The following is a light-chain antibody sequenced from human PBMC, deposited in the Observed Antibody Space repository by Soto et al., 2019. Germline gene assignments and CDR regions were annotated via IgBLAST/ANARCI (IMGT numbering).Light chain of an antibody. CDR1: QSLVYSDGNTY. J-gene: IGKJ5*01. CDR2: KVS. CDR3: QQYNNWPS. Sequence: DVVMTQSPLSLPVTLGQPASISCRSSQSLVYSDGNTYLNWFQQRPGQSPRRLIYKVSNRDSGVPARFSGSGSETESTLTIRSLQSEDFAVYFCQQYNNWPSFGQGTRLEIK. V-gene: IGKV2-30*01.